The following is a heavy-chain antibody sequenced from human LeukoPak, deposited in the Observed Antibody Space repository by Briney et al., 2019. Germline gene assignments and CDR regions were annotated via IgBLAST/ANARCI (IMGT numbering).Heavy chain of an antibody. CDR1: VYTFTGYY. CDR2: INLNIGGT. CDR3: ARGLTGYRQAFGY. J-gene: IGHJ4*02. Sequence: ASVKVSCTPSVYTFTGYYMHWGRQAPEQGLGWVVWINLNIGGTDYAQSFQGRVTMTRDTSINTAYMDVSRLRSDDTVVYYCARGLTGYRQAFGYWGQGNLVTVSS. D-gene: IGHD3-9*01. V-gene: IGHV1-2*02.